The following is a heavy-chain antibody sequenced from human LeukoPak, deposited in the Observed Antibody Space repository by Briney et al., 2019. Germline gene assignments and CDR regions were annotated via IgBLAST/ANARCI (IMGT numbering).Heavy chain of an antibody. V-gene: IGHV4-38-2*01. D-gene: IGHD4-23*01. J-gene: IGHJ6*03. CDR3: ARLPVANYYMDV. Sequence: SETLSLTCAVSGYSISSGYYWGWIRQPPGKGLEWIGSTYHSGSTYYNPSLKSRVTISVDTSKNQFSLKLSSVTAADTAVYYCARLPVANYYMDVWGKGTTVTVSS. CDR1: GYSISSGYY. CDR2: TYHSGST.